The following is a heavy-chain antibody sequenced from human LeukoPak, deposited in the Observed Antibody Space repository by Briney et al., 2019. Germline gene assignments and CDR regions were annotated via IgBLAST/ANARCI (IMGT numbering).Heavy chain of an antibody. D-gene: IGHD2-15*01. CDR1: GFTFSSYA. CDR2: ISGSGGST. CDR3: AKRYCSGGSCYSLDAFDI. V-gene: IGHV3-23*01. Sequence: PGGSLRLSCAASGFTFSSYAMSWVRQAPGKGLEWVSAISGSGGSTYYADSVKGRFTISRDNSKNTLYLQMNSLRAEDTAVYYCAKRYCSGGSCYSLDAFDIWGQGTMVTVSS. J-gene: IGHJ3*02.